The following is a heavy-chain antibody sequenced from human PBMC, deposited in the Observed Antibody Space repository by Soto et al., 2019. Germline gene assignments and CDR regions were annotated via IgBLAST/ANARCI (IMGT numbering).Heavy chain of an antibody. V-gene: IGHV4-34*01. D-gene: IGHD3-10*01. CDR3: ARGHFFDSGSYIGPLYAS. CDR2: INHSGST. CDR1: GGSLSGYY. Sequence: SETLSLTCAVYGGSLSGYYWSWIRQRPGKGLEWIGEINHSGSTNYNPSLKSRVTISVDTSKNQFSLKLSSVTAADTAVYYCARGHFFDSGSYIGPLYASWGQGTLVTVSS. J-gene: IGHJ5*02.